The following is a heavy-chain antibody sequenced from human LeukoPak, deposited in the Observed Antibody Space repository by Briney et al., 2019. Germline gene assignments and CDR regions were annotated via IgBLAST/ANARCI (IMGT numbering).Heavy chain of an antibody. V-gene: IGHV4-38-2*02. CDR1: GYSITSGYH. Sequence: SETLSLTCIVSGYSITSGYHWGWIRQTPGKGLEWIGTMYHSGNINYNPSLKSRVTVSVDTSRNQFSLKLDSVTAADTAVFYCARTRTYYYDSSGYYFDYWGQGTLVTVSS. J-gene: IGHJ4*02. D-gene: IGHD3-22*01. CDR2: MYHSGNI. CDR3: ARTRTYYYDSSGYYFDY.